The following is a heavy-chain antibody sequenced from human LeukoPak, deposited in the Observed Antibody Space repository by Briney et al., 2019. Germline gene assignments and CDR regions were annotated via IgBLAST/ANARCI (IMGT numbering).Heavy chain of an antibody. CDR1: GFTFNAYA. CDR2: ISYDGTNS. CDR3: VRDWGDLLAFGP. V-gene: IGHV3-30*03. Sequence: GSLGLSCSASGFTFNAYAMHWVRQTPGKGLEWVAVISYDGTNSNYADSVKGRLTVSRDNSKNTLYLDLHSLTAEDTAVFFCVRDWGDLLAFGPWGQGTLVTVSS. J-gene: IGHJ5*02. D-gene: IGHD3-3*01.